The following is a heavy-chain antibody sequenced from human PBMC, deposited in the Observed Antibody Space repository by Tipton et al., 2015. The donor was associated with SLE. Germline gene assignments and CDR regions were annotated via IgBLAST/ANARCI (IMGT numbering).Heavy chain of an antibody. CDR3: TTGLLDCSVGSCFGPDFDY. V-gene: IGHV3-15*01. Sequence: GSLRLSCAVSGFNLNDAWMNWVRQAPGKGLEWVGRIKSKSDGGTTDFAAPVKGRFSISRDDSRDTLYLQMNSLRTEDTAVYYCTTGLLDCSVGSCFGPDFDYWGQGTLVTVSS. D-gene: IGHD3/OR15-3a*01. J-gene: IGHJ4*02. CDR2: IKSKSDGGTT. CDR1: GFNLNDAW.